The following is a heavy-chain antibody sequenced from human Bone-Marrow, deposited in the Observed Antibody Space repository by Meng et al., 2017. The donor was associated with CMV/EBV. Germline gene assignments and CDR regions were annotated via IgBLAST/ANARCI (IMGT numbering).Heavy chain of an antibody. CDR3: ARESSSSGWLRR. J-gene: IGHJ4*02. Sequence: GGSLRLSCAASGFTFSSYWMHWVRQAPGKGLVWVSRINSDGSSTSYADSVKGRFTISRDNAKNTLYLQMNSLRAEDTAVYYCARESSSSGWLRRWGQGTRVTGSS. CDR1: GFTFSSYW. V-gene: IGHV3-74*01. CDR2: INSDGSST. D-gene: IGHD6-19*01.